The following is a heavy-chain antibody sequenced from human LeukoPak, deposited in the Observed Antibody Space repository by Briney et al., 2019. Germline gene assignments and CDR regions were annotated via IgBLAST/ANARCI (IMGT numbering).Heavy chain of an antibody. V-gene: IGHV7-4-1*02. J-gene: IGHJ6*02. CDR2: INTNTGNP. D-gene: IGHD2-8*01. CDR3: ARTLTYCTNGVCYKSYYGMDV. CDR1: GYTFTSYA. Sequence: EASVTVSCKASGYTFTSYAMNWVRQAPGQGLEWMGWINTNTGNPTHAQGFTGRFVFSLDTSVSTAYLQISSLKAEDTAVYYCARTLTYCTNGVCYKSYYGMDVWGQGTTVTVSS.